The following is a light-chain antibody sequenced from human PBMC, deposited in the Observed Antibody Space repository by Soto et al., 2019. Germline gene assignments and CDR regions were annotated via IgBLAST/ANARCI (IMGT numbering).Light chain of an antibody. CDR2: AAS. Sequence: DIQMPQSPSSLSPYVRTRATITSRASQTISSYLSWYPQNPGNAPKLLTSAASIFLSAVPSRFSRSGSGTDFTLTISTLQPEHLATYYCLQCYSTPQTFRPGTEVYI. V-gene: IGKV1-39*01. CDR1: QTISSY. J-gene: IGKJ1*01. CDR3: LQCYSTPQT.